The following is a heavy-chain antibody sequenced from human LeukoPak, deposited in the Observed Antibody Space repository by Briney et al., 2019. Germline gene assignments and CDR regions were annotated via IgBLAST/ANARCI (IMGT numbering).Heavy chain of an antibody. D-gene: IGHD3-10*01. CDR2: ISSSSSYI. CDR3: ARASTTMGSSFDY. Sequence: GGSLRLSCAASGFTFSSYSMNWVRLAPGKGLEWVSSISSSSSYIYYADSVKGRFTISRDNAKNSLYLQMNSLRAEDTAVYYCARASTTMGSSFDYWGQGTLVTVSS. J-gene: IGHJ4*02. CDR1: GFTFSSYS. V-gene: IGHV3-21*01.